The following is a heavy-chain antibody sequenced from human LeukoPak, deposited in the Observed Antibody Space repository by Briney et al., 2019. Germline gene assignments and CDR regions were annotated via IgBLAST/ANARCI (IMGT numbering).Heavy chain of an antibody. D-gene: IGHD3-9*01. J-gene: IGHJ5*02. V-gene: IGHV1-46*01. Sequence: EASVKVSCKASGYTFTSYDINWVRQAPGQGLEWMGIINPSGGSTSYAQKFQGRVTMTRDTSTSTVYMELSSLRSEDTAVYYCARDGDTYYDILTGYYPPLNWFDPWGQGTLVTVSS. CDR1: GYTFTSYD. CDR2: INPSGGST. CDR3: ARDGDTYYDILTGYYPPLNWFDP.